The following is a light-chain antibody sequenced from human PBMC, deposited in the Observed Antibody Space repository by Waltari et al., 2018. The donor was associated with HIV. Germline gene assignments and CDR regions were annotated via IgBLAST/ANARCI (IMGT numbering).Light chain of an antibody. J-gene: IGKJ5*01. CDR2: GVS. Sequence: DIVLTQSPGTLSLSPGERATLSCRASQSVRRDYLAWYQQKPGQAPRLLIYGVSSRATGIPDRFSGSWSGKEFTLTISSLEPEDFAVYYCQQHPITFGQGTRLEIK. CDR3: QQHPIT. CDR1: QSVRRDY. V-gene: IGKV3-20*01.